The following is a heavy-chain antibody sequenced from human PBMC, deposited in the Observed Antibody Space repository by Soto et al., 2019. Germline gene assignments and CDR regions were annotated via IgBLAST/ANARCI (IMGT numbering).Heavy chain of an antibody. CDR3: ARVPDY. Sequence: SETLSLTCTVSGGSLSSGAYYWSWIRQHPGKGLEWIGYIYYSGSTYYNPSLKSRVTISIDRSKNQFSLKLSSVTAEDTAVYYCARVPDYWGQGILVTVSS. CDR1: GGSLSSGAYY. V-gene: IGHV4-30-4*08. D-gene: IGHD2-2*01. CDR2: IYYSGST. J-gene: IGHJ4*02.